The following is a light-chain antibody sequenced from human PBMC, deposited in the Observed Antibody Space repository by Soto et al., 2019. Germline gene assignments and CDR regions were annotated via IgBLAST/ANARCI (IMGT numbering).Light chain of an antibody. CDR1: QGINNY. CDR3: QKFDSVPWT. CDR2: AAS. J-gene: IGKJ1*01. Sequence: DIQMTQSPSSLSASVGDRVTITCRASQGINNYLAWYQQKPGKVPKLLIYAASTLQSGVTSRFSASGSGTDFTLTISSMQPEDIATYYCQKFDSVPWTFGPGTKVEIK. V-gene: IGKV1-27*01.